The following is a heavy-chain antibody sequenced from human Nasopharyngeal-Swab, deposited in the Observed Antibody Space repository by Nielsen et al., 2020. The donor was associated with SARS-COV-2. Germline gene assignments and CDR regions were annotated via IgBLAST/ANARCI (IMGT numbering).Heavy chain of an antibody. CDR1: GASFSSSINY. J-gene: IGHJ4*02. Sequence: SESLSLSCTVSGASFSSSINYWGWIRPSPQKGLEWIGTVSYSGTANYNPSLNSRVTISVDTSKNQFSLKLISVTAADTAVYYCARDESGDYLGLPFDYWGQGTLVTVST. CDR3: ARDESGDYLGLPFDY. V-gene: IGHV4-39*07. D-gene: IGHD4-17*01. CDR2: VSYSGTA.